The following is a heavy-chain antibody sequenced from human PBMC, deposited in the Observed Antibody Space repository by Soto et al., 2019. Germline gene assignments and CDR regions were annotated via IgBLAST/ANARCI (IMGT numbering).Heavy chain of an antibody. J-gene: IGHJ6*01. V-gene: IGHV4-61*01. CDR3: AREKVAAALYSGMYV. CDR1: VGSVRSGSYY. D-gene: IGHD6-13*01. CDR2: FYYIGST. Sequence: PSETLSLTCTVSVGSVRSGSYYWIWIRQPPSKGLECIGYFYYIGSTNYNPSLNSRVTISVDTSKNQFSMNVSSVIAADTAVYYCAREKVAAALYSGMYVWGQGNTVTVS.